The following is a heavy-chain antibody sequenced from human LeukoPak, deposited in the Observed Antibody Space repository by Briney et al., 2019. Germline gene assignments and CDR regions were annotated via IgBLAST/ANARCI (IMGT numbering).Heavy chain of an antibody. J-gene: IGHJ4*02. V-gene: IGHV3-11*06. CDR2: ISSSSSYI. D-gene: IGHD3-22*01. CDR1: GFTFSDYY. CDR3: ARGKKVPNSSGDY. Sequence: GGSLRLSCAASGFTFSDYYMSWIRQAPGKGLEWVSSISSSSSYIYYADSVKGRFTISRDNAKNSLYLQMNSLRAEDTAVYYCARGKKVPNSSGDYWGQGTLVTVSS.